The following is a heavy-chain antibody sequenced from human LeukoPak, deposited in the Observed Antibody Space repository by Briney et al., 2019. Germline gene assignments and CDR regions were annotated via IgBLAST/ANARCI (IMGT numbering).Heavy chain of an antibody. V-gene: IGHV4-34*01. CDR1: GGSFSGYY. Sequence: SETLSLTCAVYGGSFSGYYWIWIRQPPGKGLEWIGEINHRGSTNYNPSLKSRVTISVDTSKNQFSLKLSSVPAADTAVYYCASLNGYNYVDYFDYWGQGTLVTVSS. CDR2: INHRGST. CDR3: ASLNGYNYVDYFDY. J-gene: IGHJ4*02. D-gene: IGHD5-24*01.